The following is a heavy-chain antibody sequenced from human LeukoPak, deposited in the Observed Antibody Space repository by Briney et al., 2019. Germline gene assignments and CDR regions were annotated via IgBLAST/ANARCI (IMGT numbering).Heavy chain of an antibody. CDR3: ARGKGDVDL. D-gene: IGHD5-24*01. CDR1: GGSISSGSYY. J-gene: IGHJ5*02. V-gene: IGHV4-61*02. Sequence: PSETLSLTCTVSGGSISSGSYYWSWIRQPAGKGLEWIGRIYTSGSTNYNPSLKSRVTISVDTSKNQFSLKLSSVTAADTAVYYCARGKGDVDLSGQGTLVTVSS. CDR2: IYTSGST.